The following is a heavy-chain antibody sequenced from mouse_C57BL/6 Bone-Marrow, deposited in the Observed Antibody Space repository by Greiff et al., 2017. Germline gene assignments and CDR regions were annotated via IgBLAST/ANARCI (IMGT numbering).Heavy chain of an antibody. D-gene: IGHD2-4*01. V-gene: IGHV5-12*01. Sequence: EVKVEESGGGLVQPGGSLKLSCAASGFTFSDYYMYWVRQTPEKRLEWVAYISNGGGSNYYPDTVKGRFTISRDNAKNTLYLQMSRLKSEDTAMYYCASRGGLRQGYYYAMDYWGQGTSVTVSS. CDR1: GFTFSDYY. CDR2: ISNGGGSN. J-gene: IGHJ4*01. CDR3: ASRGGLRQGYYYAMDY.